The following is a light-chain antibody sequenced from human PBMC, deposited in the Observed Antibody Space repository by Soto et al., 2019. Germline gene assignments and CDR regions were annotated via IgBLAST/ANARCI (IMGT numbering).Light chain of an antibody. V-gene: IGLV2-14*01. CDR1: SSDVGGYNS. Sequence: QSALTQPASVSGSPGQSITISCTGTSSDVGGYNSVSWYQQHTGKAPKLMIYDVSDRPSGVSNRFSGSKSGNTASLTISGLQAEDEADYYCTSYTSSNSHVFGTGTKVTVL. CDR2: DVS. J-gene: IGLJ1*01. CDR3: TSYTSSNSHV.